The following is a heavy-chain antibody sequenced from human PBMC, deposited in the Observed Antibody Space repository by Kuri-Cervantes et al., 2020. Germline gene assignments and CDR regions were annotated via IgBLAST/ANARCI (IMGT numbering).Heavy chain of an antibody. CDR3: ARDHVVVPAAPFDY. CDR2: ISSSSSYI. J-gene: IGHJ4*02. V-gene: IGHV3-21*01. Sequence: GGSLRLSCAASGFTFSSYSMSWVRQAPGKGLEWVSSISSSSSYIYYADSVKGRFTISRDNAKNSLYLRMNSLRAEDTAVYYCARDHVVVPAAPFDYWGQGTLVTVSS. D-gene: IGHD2-2*01. CDR1: GFTFSSYS.